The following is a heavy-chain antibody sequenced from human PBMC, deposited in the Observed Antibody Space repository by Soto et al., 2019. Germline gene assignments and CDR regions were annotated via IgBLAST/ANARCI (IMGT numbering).Heavy chain of an antibody. D-gene: IGHD1-26*01. Sequence: SETLSLTCTVFGGSVSSGSYYWSWIRQPPGEGLEWIGYIYYSGSTNYNPSLKSRVTISVDTSKNQFSLKLSSVTAADTAVYYCARDAIVGPDYDYYGMDVWGQGTTVTVSS. J-gene: IGHJ6*02. V-gene: IGHV4-61*01. CDR2: IYYSGST. CDR1: GGSVSSGSYY. CDR3: ARDAIVGPDYDYYGMDV.